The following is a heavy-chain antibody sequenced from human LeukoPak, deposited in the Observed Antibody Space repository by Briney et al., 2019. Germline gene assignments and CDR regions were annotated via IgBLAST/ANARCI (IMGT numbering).Heavy chain of an antibody. CDR3: AKVLWGSGSYYNSFDY. Sequence: GGSLRLSCAASGFTFSSYAMSWVRQAPGKGLEWVSAISGSGGSTYYADSVKGRFTISRDNSKNTLYLQMNSLRAEDTAVYYCAKVLWGSGSYYNSFDYWGQGTLVTVSS. V-gene: IGHV3-23*01. J-gene: IGHJ4*02. CDR2: ISGSGGST. CDR1: GFTFSSYA. D-gene: IGHD3-10*01.